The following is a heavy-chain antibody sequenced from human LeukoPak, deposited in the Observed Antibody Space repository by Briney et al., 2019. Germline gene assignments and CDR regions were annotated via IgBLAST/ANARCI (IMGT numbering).Heavy chain of an antibody. V-gene: IGHV3-48*01. CDR3: ARASGWYPPDY. CDR2: ISSSSSTI. J-gene: IGHJ4*02. Sequence: PGGSLRLSCAASGFTFSSYSMNWVRQAPGKGLEWVSYISSSSSTIYYADSVKGRFTISRDNAKNSLYLQMNSLRAEDTAVYYCARASGWYPPDYWGQGTPVTVSS. D-gene: IGHD6-19*01. CDR1: GFTFSSYS.